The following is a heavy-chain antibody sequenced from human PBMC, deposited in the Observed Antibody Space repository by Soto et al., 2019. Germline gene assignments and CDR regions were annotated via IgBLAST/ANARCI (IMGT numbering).Heavy chain of an antibody. D-gene: IGHD3-9*01. Sequence: TLSLTCTVSGGSISSGDYYWSWIRQPPGKGLEWIGYIYYIGSTYYNPSRKSRVTISVDTSKNQLSMTLSSVTAADTAVYYCARGLKYYDILAGYALPLDVWGQGTTVTVSS. V-gene: IGHV4-30-4*01. CDR1: GGSISSGDYY. CDR2: IYYIGST. CDR3: ARGLKYYDILAGYALPLDV. J-gene: IGHJ6*02.